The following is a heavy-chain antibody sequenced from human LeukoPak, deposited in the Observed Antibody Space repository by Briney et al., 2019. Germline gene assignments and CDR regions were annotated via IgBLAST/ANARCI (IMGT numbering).Heavy chain of an antibody. CDR1: GFTFSSYG. CDR3: ARAGYKWELLAQYNWFDP. D-gene: IGHD1-26*01. J-gene: IGHJ5*02. CDR2: IWYDGSNK. Sequence: PGGSLRLSCAASGFTFSSYGMHWVRQAPGKGLEWVAVIWYDGSNKYYADSVKGRSTISRDNSKNTLYLQMNSLRAEDTAVYYCARAGYKWELLAQYNWFDPWGQGTLVTVSS. V-gene: IGHV3-33*01.